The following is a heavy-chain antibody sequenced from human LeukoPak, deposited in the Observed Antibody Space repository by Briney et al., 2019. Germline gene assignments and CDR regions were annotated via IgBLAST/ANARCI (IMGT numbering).Heavy chain of an antibody. CDR3: ARSDTHHIHSSSWHFDY. J-gene: IGHJ4*02. CDR2: SSYSGSS. CDR1: GGSIGTNY. Sequence: PSETLSLTCSVSGGSIGTNYWSWIRPLPGKGLEWIGYSSYSGSSNYNPSLKSRVTISVDTSKTQFSLYLNSVTAADTAVYYCARSDTHHIHSSSWHFDYWGQGTLVTVSS. V-gene: IGHV4-59*01. D-gene: IGHD6-13*01.